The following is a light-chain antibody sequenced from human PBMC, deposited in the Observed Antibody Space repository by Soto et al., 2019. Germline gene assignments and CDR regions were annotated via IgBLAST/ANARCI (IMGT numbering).Light chain of an antibody. J-gene: IGKJ1*01. CDR1: QSISSW. CDR3: QQYNRYSWT. CDR2: DAS. V-gene: IGKV1-5*01. Sequence: DIQMTQSPSTLSASVGDRVTITCRASQSISSWLAWYQQKPGKAPKLLIYDASSLESGVPSRFSGSGSGTEFTLTISSLQPEDFATYFCQQYNRYSWTFGQGTKVEIK.